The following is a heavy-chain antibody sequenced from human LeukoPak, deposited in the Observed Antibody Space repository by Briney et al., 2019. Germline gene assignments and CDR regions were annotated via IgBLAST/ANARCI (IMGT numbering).Heavy chain of an antibody. J-gene: IGHJ3*02. D-gene: IGHD2-15*01. Sequence: SVKVSCKASGGTFSSYAISWVRQAPGQGLEWMGGIIPIFGTANYAEKFQGRVTINADESTSTAYMELSSLRSEDTAVYYCATLRYCSGGSCYSDAFDIWGQGTMVTVSS. CDR3: ATLRYCSGGSCYSDAFDI. V-gene: IGHV1-69*13. CDR1: GGTFSSYA. CDR2: IIPIFGTA.